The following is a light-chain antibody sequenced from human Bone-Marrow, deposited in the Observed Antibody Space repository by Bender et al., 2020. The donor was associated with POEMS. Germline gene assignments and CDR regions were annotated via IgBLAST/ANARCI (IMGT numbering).Light chain of an antibody. CDR1: SSNTGSGYD. Sequence: QSVLTQPPSVSGAPGQRVTISCTGSSSNTGSGYDINWYQHLPGTAPKLLIYGYNNRPSGVPDRFSGSKSGTSASLAITGLQAEDEADYYCSSYAGDSFWVFGGGTKVTVL. J-gene: IGLJ3*02. CDR2: GYN. CDR3: SSYAGDSFWV. V-gene: IGLV1-40*01.